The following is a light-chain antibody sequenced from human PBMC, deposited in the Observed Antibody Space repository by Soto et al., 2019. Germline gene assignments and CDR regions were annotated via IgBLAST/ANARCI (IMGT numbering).Light chain of an antibody. V-gene: IGLV2-14*01. CDR3: SSYTSSSLSV. J-gene: IGLJ1*01. CDR1: SSDVGGYNY. CDR2: DVS. Sequence: QSALTQPASVSGSPGQSITISCTGTSSDVGGYNYVSWYQQHPGKAPKLMIYDVSNRPSGVSNRFSGSKSGNTASLTISGLQAEDEADYSCSSYTSSSLSVFGTGTKLTVL.